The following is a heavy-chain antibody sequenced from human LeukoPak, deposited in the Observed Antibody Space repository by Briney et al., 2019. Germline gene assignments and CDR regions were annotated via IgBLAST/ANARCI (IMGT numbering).Heavy chain of an antibody. V-gene: IGHV3-23*01. CDR1: GYTFTSYG. CDR3: AKDQVYSYGYMDY. D-gene: IGHD5-18*01. J-gene: IGHJ4*02. Sequence: SCKASGYTFTSYGISWVRQAPGKGLEWVSAISGSGGSTYYADSVKGRFTISRDNSKNTLYLQMNSLRAEDTAVYYCAKDQVYSYGYMDYWGQGTLVTVSS. CDR2: ISGSGGST.